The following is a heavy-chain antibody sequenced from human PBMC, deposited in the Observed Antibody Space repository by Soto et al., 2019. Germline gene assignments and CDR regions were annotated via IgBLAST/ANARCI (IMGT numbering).Heavy chain of an antibody. D-gene: IGHD6-19*01. CDR2: VSHDGRNT. J-gene: IGHJ4*02. Sequence: PGGSLSLSCAASGFTFSDYAMHWVRQAPGKGQEWVAVVSHDGRNTHYADSVKGRFTISRDSSKNTVSLEMTSLRAEDTAVYYCAKGGRQWLVTSDFNYWGQGALVTVSS. CDR1: GFTFSDYA. CDR3: AKGGRQWLVTSDFNY. V-gene: IGHV3-30*18.